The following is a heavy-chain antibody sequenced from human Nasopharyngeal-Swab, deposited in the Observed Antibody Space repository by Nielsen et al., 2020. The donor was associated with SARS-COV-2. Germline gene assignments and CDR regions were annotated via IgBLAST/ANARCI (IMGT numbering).Heavy chain of an antibody. Sequence: ASVEVSCKASGYTFTSYYMHWVRHAPAQGLEWMGIINPSGGSTSYAQKFQGRVTMTRDTSTSTVYMELSSLRSEDTAVYYCARDHGLLWIKPYWYFDLWGRGTLVTVSS. CDR3: ARDHGLLWIKPYWYFDL. D-gene: IGHD3-10*01. CDR2: INPSGGST. V-gene: IGHV1-46*01. CDR1: GYTFTSYY. J-gene: IGHJ2*01.